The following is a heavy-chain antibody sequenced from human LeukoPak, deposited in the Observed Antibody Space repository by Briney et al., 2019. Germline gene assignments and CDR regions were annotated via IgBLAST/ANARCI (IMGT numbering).Heavy chain of an antibody. D-gene: IGHD6-19*01. CDR1: GYTFTHHG. J-gene: IGHJ4*02. V-gene: IGHV1-18*01. Sequence: GASVEVSCKASGYTFTHHGISWVRQAPGQGLEWMAWISCYNGDTHYAQKFQGRVTLTTDTSTTTAFMELRSLRSDDTAVYYCARDPTNTSGRYAYFDSWGQGTLVTVSS. CDR3: ARDPTNTSGRYAYFDS. CDR2: ISCYNGDT.